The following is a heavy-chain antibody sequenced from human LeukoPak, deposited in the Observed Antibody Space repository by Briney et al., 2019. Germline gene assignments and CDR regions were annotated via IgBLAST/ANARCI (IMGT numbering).Heavy chain of an antibody. V-gene: IGHV4-30-4*01. CDR2: IYYTGTT. Sequence: SETLSLTCTVSGYSFGSGHYYWSWLRQSPGKGLEWIGYIYYTGTTYYNPSLESLITISIDTSRNQFYLKLRSVTAADTAVYYCAREWFGELKGFDPWGQGTMVTVSS. D-gene: IGHD3-10*01. CDR1: GYSFGSGHYY. CDR3: AREWFGELKGFDP. J-gene: IGHJ5*01.